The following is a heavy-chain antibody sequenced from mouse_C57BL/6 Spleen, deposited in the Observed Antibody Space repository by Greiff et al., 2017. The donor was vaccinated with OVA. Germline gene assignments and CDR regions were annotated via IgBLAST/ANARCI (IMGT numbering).Heavy chain of an antibody. CDR1: GYTFTSYW. Sequence: QVQLQQPGAELVKPGASVKLSCKASGYTFTSYWMHWVKQRPGQGLEWIGMIHPNSGSTNYNEKFKSKATLTVDKSSSTAYMQLSSLTSEDSAVYYCARMITTVVATDDYFDYGGQGTTLTVSS. J-gene: IGHJ2*01. V-gene: IGHV1-64*01. D-gene: IGHD1-1*01. CDR2: IHPNSGST. CDR3: ARMITTVVATDDYFDY.